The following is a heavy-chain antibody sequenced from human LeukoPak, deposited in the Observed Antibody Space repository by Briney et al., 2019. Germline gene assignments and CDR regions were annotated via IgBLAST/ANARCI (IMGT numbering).Heavy chain of an antibody. D-gene: IGHD1-14*01. Sequence: PGRSLRLSCAASGFTVSSNYMSWVRQAPGKGLEWVSVIYSGGSTYYADSVKGRFTISRDNSKNTLYLQMNSLRAEDTAVYYCARFGPYTYFDYWGQGTLVTVSS. J-gene: IGHJ4*02. CDR1: GFTVSSNY. V-gene: IGHV3-53*01. CDR3: ARFGPYTYFDY. CDR2: IYSGGST.